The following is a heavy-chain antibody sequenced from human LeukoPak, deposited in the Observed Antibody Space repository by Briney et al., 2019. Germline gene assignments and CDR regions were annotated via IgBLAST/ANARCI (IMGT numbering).Heavy chain of an antibody. V-gene: IGHV4-61*02. D-gene: IGHD6-19*01. CDR3: TKARLGSSGWYEDY. CDR1: GGSISSGSYY. Sequence: SETLSLTCTVSGGSISSGSYYWTWIRQPAGKGLEWIGRMYTSGTTDYNPSLKSRVTISLDTSKNQFYLKLSSVTAADTAVYYCTKARLGSSGWYEDYWGQGTLVTVSS. J-gene: IGHJ4*02. CDR2: MYTSGTT.